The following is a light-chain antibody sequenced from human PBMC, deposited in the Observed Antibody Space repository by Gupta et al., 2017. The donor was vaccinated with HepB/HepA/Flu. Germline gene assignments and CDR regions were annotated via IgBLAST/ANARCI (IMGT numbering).Light chain of an antibody. J-gene: IGKJ4*01. CDR1: QDISNY. Sequence: DIQMTQSPSSLSASVGDRVTITCRASQDISNYLAWYQQKPGRVPKVLIYGASTWQSGVPSRFSGSGSGTHVTLTISSRQPEDVATYYCQKYNSSPPLTFGGGTKVEIK. V-gene: IGKV1-27*01. CDR2: GAS. CDR3: QKYNSSPPLT.